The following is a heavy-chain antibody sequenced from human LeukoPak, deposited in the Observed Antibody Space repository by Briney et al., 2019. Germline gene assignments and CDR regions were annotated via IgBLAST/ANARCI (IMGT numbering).Heavy chain of an antibody. V-gene: IGHV5-51*01. CDR2: IYPGDSDT. CDR1: GYSFTSYW. Sequence: GESLKISCKGSGYSFTSYWIGWVRQMPGKGLEWMGIIYPGDSDTRYSPSFQGQVTISADKSISTAYLQWSSLKASDNAMYYCARQKLTWIQRGWFHYFDYWGQGTLVTVSS. D-gene: IGHD5-18*01. J-gene: IGHJ4*02. CDR3: ARQKLTWIQRGWFHYFDY.